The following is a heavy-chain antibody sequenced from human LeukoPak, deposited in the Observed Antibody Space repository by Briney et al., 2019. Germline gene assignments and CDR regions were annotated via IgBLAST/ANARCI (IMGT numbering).Heavy chain of an antibody. CDR3: ASREGFDY. CDR2: IYTSGST. Sequence: PSETLSLTCTVSGGSISSGSYYWSWIRQPAGKGLEWIGRIYTSGSTNYNPSLKSRVTISVDTSKNQFSLKLSSVTAADTAVYYCASREGFDYWGQGTLVTVSS. J-gene: IGHJ4*02. CDR1: GGSISSGSYY. V-gene: IGHV4-61*02.